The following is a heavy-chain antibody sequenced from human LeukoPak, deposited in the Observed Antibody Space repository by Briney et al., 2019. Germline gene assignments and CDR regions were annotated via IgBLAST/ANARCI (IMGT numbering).Heavy chain of an antibody. CDR1: GFTFSSYG. V-gene: IGHV3-30*02. D-gene: IGHD3-22*01. CDR2: IRYDGSNK. Sequence: GGSLRLSCAASGFTFSSYGMHWVRQAPGKGLEWVAFIRYDGSNKYYADSVKGRFTISRDNSKNTLYLQMNSLRAEDTAVYYCAKERSITMIVVVFDYWGQGTLVTVSS. CDR3: AKERSITMIVVVFDY. J-gene: IGHJ4*02.